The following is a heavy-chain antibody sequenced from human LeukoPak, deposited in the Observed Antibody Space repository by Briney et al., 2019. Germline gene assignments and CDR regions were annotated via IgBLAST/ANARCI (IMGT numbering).Heavy chain of an antibody. V-gene: IGHV4-59*12. CDR2: IYYSGST. CDR1: GGSISSYY. Sequence: SETLSLTCTVSGGSISSYYWSWIRQPPGKGLEWIGYIYYSGSTNYNPSLKSRVTISVDTSKNQFSLKLSSVTAADTAVYYCARGLRGPYWGQGTLVTVSS. CDR3: ARGLRGPY. D-gene: IGHD4-17*01. J-gene: IGHJ4*02.